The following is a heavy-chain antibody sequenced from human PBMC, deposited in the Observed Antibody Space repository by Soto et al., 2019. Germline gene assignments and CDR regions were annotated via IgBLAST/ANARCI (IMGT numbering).Heavy chain of an antibody. V-gene: IGHV4-34*01. Sequence: KSSETLSLTCSVYVGSFSGYYWSWSRQAPGKGLEWIGEINHSGSTNYNPSLKSRVTISVDTSKNQFSLKLSSVTAADTAVYYCASIYCSGGSCYSEWNWFDPWGQGTLVTVSS. CDR3: ASIYCSGGSCYSEWNWFDP. J-gene: IGHJ5*02. D-gene: IGHD2-15*01. CDR2: INHSGST. CDR1: VGSFSGYY.